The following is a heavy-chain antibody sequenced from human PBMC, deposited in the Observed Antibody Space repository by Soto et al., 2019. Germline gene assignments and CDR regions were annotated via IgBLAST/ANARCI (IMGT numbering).Heavy chain of an antibody. Sequence: ASVKVSCKASGYTFTSYAMHWVRQAPGQRLEWMGWINAGNGNTKYSQKFQGRVTITTDTSTSTAYMELSSLRSEDTAVYYCARDDCGGDCSFDYWGQGTLVTVSS. CDR3: ARDDCGGDCSFDY. V-gene: IGHV1-3*01. CDR1: GYTFTSYA. D-gene: IGHD2-21*01. J-gene: IGHJ4*02. CDR2: INAGNGNT.